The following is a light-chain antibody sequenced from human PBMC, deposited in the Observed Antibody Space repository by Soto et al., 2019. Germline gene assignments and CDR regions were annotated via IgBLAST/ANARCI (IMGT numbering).Light chain of an antibody. J-gene: IGKJ5*01. V-gene: IGKV3-11*01. Sequence: EIVLTQSPATLSLSPGKRATLSCRASQSVSNFLAWYQQKPGQAPRLLIYDTFNRATGIPARFSGSGSGTDFTLTINNLQPEDFAVYYCQQRSNWPITFGQGTRLEIK. CDR1: QSVSNF. CDR2: DTF. CDR3: QQRSNWPIT.